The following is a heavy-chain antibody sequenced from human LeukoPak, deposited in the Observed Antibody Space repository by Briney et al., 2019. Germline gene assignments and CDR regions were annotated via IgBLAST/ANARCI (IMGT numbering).Heavy chain of an antibody. Sequence: ASAKVSCKASGYTFTDYYMHWVRQAPGQGLEWMGWINLYSGGTNYAQNFQGRVTMTRDTSISTAYIDLSSLRSDDTAVYYCARVAGGDWYYFDYWGQGTLVTVSS. CDR3: ARVAGGDWYYFDY. V-gene: IGHV1-2*02. J-gene: IGHJ4*02. CDR2: INLYSGGT. D-gene: IGHD2-21*02. CDR1: GYTFTDYY.